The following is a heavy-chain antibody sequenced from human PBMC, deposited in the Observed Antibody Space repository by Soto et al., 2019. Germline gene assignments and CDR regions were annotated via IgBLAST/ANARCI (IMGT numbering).Heavy chain of an antibody. D-gene: IGHD2-2*01. CDR1: GFTFSSYN. CDR2: ISSSSSTI. J-gene: IGHJ3*02. CDR3: ARDLPDIEVVPPAINAFDI. V-gene: IGHV3-48*02. Sequence: EVQLVESGGGLVQPGGSLRLSCAASGFTFSSYNMNWVRQAPGKGLEWVSYISSSSSTIYYADSVKGRFTISRDNAKNSLYLQMNSLRDEDTAVYYCARDLPDIEVVPPAINAFDIWGQGTMVTVSP.